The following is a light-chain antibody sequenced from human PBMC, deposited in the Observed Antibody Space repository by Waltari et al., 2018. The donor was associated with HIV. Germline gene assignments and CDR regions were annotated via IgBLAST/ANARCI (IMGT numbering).Light chain of an antibody. CDR1: RSHIARNA. Sequence: QSGLTQPPSVSGPPGPRVTISCSGRRSHIARNAVHWSQHFPGTAPKLLIYATNQRSSGVPDRFSGSKSGTSASLAISGLQSEDEADYYCAAWDDSLNGRYVFGTGTKVTVL. J-gene: IGLJ1*01. V-gene: IGLV1-44*01. CDR2: ATN. CDR3: AAWDDSLNGRYV.